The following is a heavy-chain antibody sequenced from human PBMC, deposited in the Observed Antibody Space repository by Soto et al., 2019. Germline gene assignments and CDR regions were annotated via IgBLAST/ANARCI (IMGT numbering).Heavy chain of an antibody. CDR1: GFTFSNAW. CDR2: IKSKTDGGTT. J-gene: IGHJ6*02. CDR3: TTDPSLCYYYYGMDV. V-gene: IGHV3-15*01. D-gene: IGHD3-16*01. Sequence: LRLSCAASGFTFSNAWMSWVRQAPGKGLEWVGRIKSKTDGGTTDYAAPVKGRFTISRDDSKNTLYLQMNSLKTEDTAVYYCTTDPSLCYYYYGMDVWGQGTTVNVSS.